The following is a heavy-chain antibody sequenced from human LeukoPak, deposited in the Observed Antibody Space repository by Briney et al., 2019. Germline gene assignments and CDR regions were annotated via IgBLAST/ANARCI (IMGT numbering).Heavy chain of an antibody. J-gene: IGHJ4*02. D-gene: IGHD3-22*01. Sequence: GGSLRLSCAASGFTFSNYAMSWVRQAPGKGLEWVSVISGSSGSTYYADSVTGRFTISRDNSKNTLYLQMNSLRVEDTAVYYCAKGEGYYYDSSGYYSSFDYWGQGTLVTVSS. CDR2: ISGSSGST. CDR3: AKGEGYYYDSSGYYSSFDY. V-gene: IGHV3-23*01. CDR1: GFTFSNYA.